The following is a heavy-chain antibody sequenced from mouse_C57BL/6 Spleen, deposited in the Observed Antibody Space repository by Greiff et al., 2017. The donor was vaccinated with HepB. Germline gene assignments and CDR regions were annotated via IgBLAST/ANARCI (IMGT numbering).Heavy chain of an antibody. J-gene: IGHJ4*01. CDR1: GYTFTSYW. V-gene: IGHV1-55*01. D-gene: IGHD1-1*01. CDR3: ARDLLLRSYYAMDY. Sequence: QVQLQQSGAELVKPGASVKMSCKASGYTFTSYWITWVKQRPGQGLEWIGDIYPGSGSTNYNEKFKSKATLTVDTSSSTAYMQLSSLTSEDSAVYYCARDLLLRSYYAMDYWGQGTSVTVSS. CDR2: IYPGSGST.